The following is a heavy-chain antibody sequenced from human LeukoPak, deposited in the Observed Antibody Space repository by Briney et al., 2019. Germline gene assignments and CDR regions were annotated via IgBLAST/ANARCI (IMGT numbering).Heavy chain of an antibody. D-gene: IGHD2-2*03. CDR2: IYYSGRT. J-gene: IGHJ4*02. Sequence: SETLSLTCTLSGRSISSYYWTWIRQPPGEGLEWIGYIYYSGRTNHHPSLKSRVTISVATSKNEISLKLSSVTAADTAVYYCAGGPIGYCSSASCRFDYWGEGTLVTVSS. CDR3: AGGPIGYCSSASCRFDY. V-gene: IGHV4-59*08. CDR1: GRSISSYY.